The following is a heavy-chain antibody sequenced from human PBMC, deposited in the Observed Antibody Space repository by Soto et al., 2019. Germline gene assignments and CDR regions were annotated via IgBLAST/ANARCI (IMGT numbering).Heavy chain of an antibody. Sequence: QIQLQESGPGLVRPSQTLSLTCTVSGGSLNSEHYHWTWIRQAPGKGLEWIGYIHYTESVRYNPSLQSRITMSVDTSKNLFSLNLSSVTAADTAVYFCVREDDGGDRDYYGLDVWGQGTMVTVSS. D-gene: IGHD2-21*02. CDR3: VREDDGGDRDYYGLDV. CDR1: GGSLNSEHYH. J-gene: IGHJ6*02. V-gene: IGHV4-30-4*01. CDR2: IHYTESV.